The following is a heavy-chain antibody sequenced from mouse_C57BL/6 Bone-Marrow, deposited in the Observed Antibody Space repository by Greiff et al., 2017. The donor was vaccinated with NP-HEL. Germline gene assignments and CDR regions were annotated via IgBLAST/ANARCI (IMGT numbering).Heavy chain of an antibody. CDR2: IYPGGGYT. CDR1: GYTFTNYW. V-gene: IGHV1-63*01. Sequence: QVQLKQSGAELVRPGTSVKMSCKASGYTFTNYWIGWAKQRPGHGLEWIGDIYPGGGYTNYNEKFKGKATLTADKSSSTAYMQFSSLTSEDSAIYYCARSTYGNYFDYWGQGTTLTVSS. D-gene: IGHD2-10*02. CDR3: ARSTYGNYFDY. J-gene: IGHJ2*01.